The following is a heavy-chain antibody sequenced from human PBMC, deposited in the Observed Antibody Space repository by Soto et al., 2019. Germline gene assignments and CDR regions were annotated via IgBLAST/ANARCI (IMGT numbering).Heavy chain of an antibody. V-gene: IGHV3-33*01. CDR1: GFTFSSYG. J-gene: IGHJ5*02. D-gene: IGHD6-19*01. CDR2: IWHDGSYK. CDR3: VRDVKAVAGLDL. Sequence: QVQLVESGGGVVQPGTSLRLSCEASGFTFSSYGIHWVRQAPGKGLEWVAVIWHDGSYKYYADYVKGRFTISRDNSKNTLYLEMNSLRAEDTAIYYCVRDVKAVAGLDLWGQGTLVSVS.